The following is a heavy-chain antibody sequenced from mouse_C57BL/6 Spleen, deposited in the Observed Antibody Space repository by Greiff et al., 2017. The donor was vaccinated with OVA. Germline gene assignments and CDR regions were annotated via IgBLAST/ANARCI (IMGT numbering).Heavy chain of an antibody. V-gene: IGHV5-9-1*02. CDR1: GFTFSSYA. J-gene: IGHJ2*01. Sequence: EVQLVESGEGLVKPGGSLKLSCAASGFTFSSYAMSWVSQTPEKRLEWVAYISSGGVYIYYADTVKGRFTISRDNARNTLYLQLSSLKSEDTAIYYCTREERDYYGGTYFDYGGQGTTLTVSS. CDR2: ISSGGVYI. CDR3: TREERDYYGGTYFDY. D-gene: IGHD1-1*01.